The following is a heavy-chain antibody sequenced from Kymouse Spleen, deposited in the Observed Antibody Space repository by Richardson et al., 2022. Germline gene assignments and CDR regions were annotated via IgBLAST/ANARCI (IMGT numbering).Heavy chain of an antibody. CDR3: ARGTGTTGLDY. J-gene: IGHJ4*02. V-gene: IGHV4-34*01. CDR1: GGSFSGYY. D-gene: IGHD1-7*01. CDR2: INHSGST. Sequence: QVQLQQWGAGLLKPSETLSLTCAVYGGSFSGYYWSWIRQPPGKGLEWIGEINHSGSTNYNPSLKSRVTISVDTSKNQFSLKLSSVTAADTAVYYCARGTGTTGLDYWGQGTLVTVSS.